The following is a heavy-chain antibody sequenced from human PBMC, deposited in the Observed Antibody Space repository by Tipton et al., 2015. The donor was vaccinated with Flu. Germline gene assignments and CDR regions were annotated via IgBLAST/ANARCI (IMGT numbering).Heavy chain of an antibody. CDR1: GYSISSGYY. D-gene: IGHD2-15*01. CDR3: ARRYCSGGSCVTGWFDP. Sequence: LRLSCAVSGYSISSGYYWGWIRQPPGKGLEWIGSIYHSGSTYYNPSPKSRVTISVDTSKNQFSLKLSSVTAADTAVYYCARRYCSGGSCVTGWFDPWGQGTLVTVSS. CDR2: IYHSGST. J-gene: IGHJ5*02. V-gene: IGHV4-38-2*01.